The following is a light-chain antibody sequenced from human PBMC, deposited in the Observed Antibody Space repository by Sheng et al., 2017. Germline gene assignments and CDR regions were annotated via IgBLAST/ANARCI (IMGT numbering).Light chain of an antibody. J-gene: IGKJ2*03. CDR2: WAS. Sequence: DIVMTQSPDSLAVSLGERATINCRSSQSIFSSSKKKNYLAWYQHKPGQPPKLLIYWASTRESGVPDRFNGSGSGTDFTLTISSLQAEDVAVYYCQQYYSSPCSFGQGTKLEIK. V-gene: IGKV4-1*01. CDR1: QSIFSSSKKKNY. CDR3: QQYYSSPCS.